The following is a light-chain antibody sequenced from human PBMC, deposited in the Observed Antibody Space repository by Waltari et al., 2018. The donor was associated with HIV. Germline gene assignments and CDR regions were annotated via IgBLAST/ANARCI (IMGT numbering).Light chain of an antibody. CDR1: SSDVGGYNY. CDR3: CSYAGSPRWV. CDR2: DVN. J-gene: IGLJ3*02. Sequence: QSALTQPRSVSGSPGQSVTISCTGTSSDVGGYNYVSWYQQHPGKAPKLRIYDVNKRPWWVPDRYSCCKAGHTSFLTSAGLQAEDEANYCCCSYAGSPRWVFGGGTKLTVL. V-gene: IGLV2-11*01.